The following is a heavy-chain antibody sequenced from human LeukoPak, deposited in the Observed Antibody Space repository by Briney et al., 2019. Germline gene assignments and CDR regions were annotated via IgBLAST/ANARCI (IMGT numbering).Heavy chain of an antibody. Sequence: HPGGPLRLSCAASGFTFRNYGMHWVRQAPGKGLEWVTFIRYDGSNRYYADSVKGRFTISRDNSKNTLYLQMSSLRAEDTALYYCAKDRSTILMIYATDYWGQGTLVTVSS. D-gene: IGHD5/OR15-5a*01. CDR2: IRYDGSNR. CDR3: AKDRSTILMIYATDY. J-gene: IGHJ4*02. V-gene: IGHV3-30*02. CDR1: GFTFRNYG.